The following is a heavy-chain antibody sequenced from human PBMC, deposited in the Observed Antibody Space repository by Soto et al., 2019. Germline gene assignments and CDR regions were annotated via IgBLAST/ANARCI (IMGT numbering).Heavy chain of an antibody. CDR2: IYYSGST. D-gene: IGHD3-3*01. CDR3: ARYTYYDFWSGYSPGYFDY. CDR1: GGSIGSGGYY. J-gene: IGHJ4*02. V-gene: IGHV4-31*03. Sequence: SETLSLTCTVSGGSIGSGGYYWSWIRQHPGKGLEWIGYIYYSGSTYYNPSLKSRVTISVDTSKNQFSLKLSSVTAADTAVYYCARYTYYDFWSGYSPGYFDYWGQGTLVTVSS.